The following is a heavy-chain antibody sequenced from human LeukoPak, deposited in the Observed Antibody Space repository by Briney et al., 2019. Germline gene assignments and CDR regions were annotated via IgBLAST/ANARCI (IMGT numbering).Heavy chain of an antibody. Sequence: GGSLRLSCAASGFTFDDYAMHWVRQAPGKGLEWVSGISWNSGSIGYADSVKGRFTISRDNAENSLYLQMNSLRAEDTALYYCAKPAAGGGAFDIWGQGTMVTVSS. CDR1: GFTFDDYA. CDR2: ISWNSGSI. V-gene: IGHV3-9*01. CDR3: AKPAAGGGAFDI. J-gene: IGHJ3*02.